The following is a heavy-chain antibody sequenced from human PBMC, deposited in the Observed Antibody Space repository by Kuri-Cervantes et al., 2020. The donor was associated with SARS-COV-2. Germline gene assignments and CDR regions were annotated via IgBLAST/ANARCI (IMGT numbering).Heavy chain of an antibody. CDR3: ARDGVADYYYYYMDV. D-gene: IGHD2-15*01. CDR1: GFTFSSYG. CDR2: IWYDGSNK. J-gene: IGHJ6*03. Sequence: GESLKISCAASGFTFSSYGMHWVRQAPGKGLEWVAVIWYDGSNKYYADSVKGRSTISRDNSKNTLYLQMNSLRAEDTAVYYCARDGVADYYYYYMDVWGKGTTVTVSS. V-gene: IGHV3-33*01.